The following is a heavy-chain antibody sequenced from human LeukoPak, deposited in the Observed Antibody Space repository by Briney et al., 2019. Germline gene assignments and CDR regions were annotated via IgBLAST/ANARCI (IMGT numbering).Heavy chain of an antibody. V-gene: IGHV4-34*01. CDR3: ARLHYGSGSY. D-gene: IGHD3-10*01. Sequence: SETLSLTCAVYGGSFSGYYWSWIRQPPGKGLEWIGEINHSGSTNYNPSLKSRVTISVDTSKNQFSLKLSSVTAADTAVYYCARLHYGSGSYWGQGTLVTVSS. CDR2: INHSGST. J-gene: IGHJ4*02. CDR1: GGSFSGYY.